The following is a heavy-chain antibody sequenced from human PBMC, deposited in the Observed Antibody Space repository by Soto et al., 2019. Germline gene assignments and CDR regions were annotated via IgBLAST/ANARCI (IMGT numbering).Heavy chain of an antibody. CDR1: GGSFSSYA. J-gene: IGHJ6*02. CDR2: IMPIFGTA. CDR3: ARENTNHYYYGMEV. V-gene: IGHV1-69*06. D-gene: IGHD2-2*01. Sequence: AVKVSCKDSGGSFSSYAISCVRQAPGQGLEWMGGIMPIFGTANYAQKFQGRVKITADKSTSTAYIELSSLRSEDTAVYYCARENTNHYYYGMEVWGQGTTVTVSS.